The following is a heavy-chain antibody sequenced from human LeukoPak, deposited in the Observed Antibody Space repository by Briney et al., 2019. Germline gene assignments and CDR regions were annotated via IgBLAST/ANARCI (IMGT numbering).Heavy chain of an antibody. D-gene: IGHD3-9*01. J-gene: IGHJ4*02. CDR3: ARDSLTGYPYYYFDY. CDR2: INHSGST. V-gene: IGHV4-34*01. CDR1: GGSFSGYY. Sequence: SETLSLTCAVYGGSFSGYYWSWIRQPPGKGLEGIGEINHSGSTNYNPSLKSRGTISVDTSKNQFSLQLSSVTAADTAVYYCARDSLTGYPYYYFDYWGQGTLVTVSS.